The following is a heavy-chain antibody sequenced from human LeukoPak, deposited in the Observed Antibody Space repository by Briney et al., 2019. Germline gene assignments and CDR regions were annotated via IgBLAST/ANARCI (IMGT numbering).Heavy chain of an antibody. Sequence: PGGSLRLSCAASGFTFSTYAMTWVRQAPGRGLEWVSAIDWTSHYIFYRDSVQGRFTTSRDNPRATLFLQMNSLTAEDSAVYYCAKNFAPGNAFYDFWGQGGLVTVSS. J-gene: IGHJ4*02. D-gene: IGHD1-1*01. CDR1: GFTFSTYA. V-gene: IGHV3-23*01. CDR3: AKNFAPGNAFYDF. CDR2: IDWTSHYI.